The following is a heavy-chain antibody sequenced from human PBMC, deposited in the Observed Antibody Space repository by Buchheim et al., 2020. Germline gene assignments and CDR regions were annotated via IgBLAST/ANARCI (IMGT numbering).Heavy chain of an antibody. CDR3: ARGVATGGTMGDAFDI. V-gene: IGHV3-33*01. J-gene: IGHJ3*02. Sequence: QVQLVESGGGVVQPGRSLRLSCAASGFTFRTYGMHWVRQAADKGLEWVALLWYDGSTKYYADSVKGRFTISRDNSKSTLYLQMNSLRAEDTAVYYCARGVATGGTMGDAFDIWGQGT. CDR1: GFTFRTYG. D-gene: IGHD6-13*01. CDR2: LWYDGSTK.